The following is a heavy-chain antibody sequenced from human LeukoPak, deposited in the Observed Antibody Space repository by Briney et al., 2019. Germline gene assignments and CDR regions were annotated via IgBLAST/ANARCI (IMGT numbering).Heavy chain of an antibody. CDR2: INPNSGGT. CDR3: ARSDDFWSGNGFAY. D-gene: IGHD3-3*01. V-gene: IGHV1-2*02. J-gene: IGHJ4*02. Sequence: ASVKVSCKASGYTFTGYYMHWVRQAPGQGREWMGWINPNSGGTNYAQKFQDRVIMTRETYISTAYMDLRSLRSDDTAVYYCARSDDFWSGNGFAYWGQGTLVTVSS. CDR1: GYTFTGYY.